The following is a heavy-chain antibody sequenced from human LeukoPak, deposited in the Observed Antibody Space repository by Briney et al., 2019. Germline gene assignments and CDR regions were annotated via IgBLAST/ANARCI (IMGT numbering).Heavy chain of an antibody. Sequence: PGGSLRLSCAASGFTFSSYGMHWVRQAPGKGLEWVAFIRNDGAKTYYADSAKGRFTISRDNSRNTLYLQMNSLRAEDTAVYYCASWPLRDFWSGYDAFDIWGQGTMVTVSS. CDR1: GFTFSSYG. D-gene: IGHD3-3*01. J-gene: IGHJ3*02. V-gene: IGHV3-30*02. CDR2: IRNDGAKT. CDR3: ASWPLRDFWSGYDAFDI.